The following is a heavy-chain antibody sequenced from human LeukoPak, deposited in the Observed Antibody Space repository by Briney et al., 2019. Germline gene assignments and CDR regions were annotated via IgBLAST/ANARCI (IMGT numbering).Heavy chain of an antibody. CDR1: GFTFSGSA. D-gene: IGHD2-15*01. CDR3: TSHCSGGSCYRGALVDY. V-gene: IGHV3-73*01. Sequence: PGGSLRLSCAASGFTFSGSAMHWVRQASGKGLEWVGRIRSKANSYATAYAASVKGRFTISRDDSKNTAYLQMNSLKTEDTAVYYCTSHCSGGSCYRGALVDYWGQGTLATVSS. CDR2: IRSKANSYAT. J-gene: IGHJ4*02.